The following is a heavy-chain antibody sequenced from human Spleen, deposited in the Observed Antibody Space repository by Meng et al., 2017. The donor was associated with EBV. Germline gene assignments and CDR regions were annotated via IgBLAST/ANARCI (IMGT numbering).Heavy chain of an antibody. CDR1: GGSFSSYY. Sequence: QVQLPQWGAGLLKPSETLSLPCAVSGGSFSSYYWSWIRQPPGKGLEWIGEINQSGSIYYNPSLMGRVTISGDTSRNQFSLKLISVTAADTAVYYCARGPYCEWGQGTLVTVSS. V-gene: IGHV4-34*01. CDR2: INQSGSI. J-gene: IGHJ4*02. CDR3: ARGPYCE. D-gene: IGHD1-26*01.